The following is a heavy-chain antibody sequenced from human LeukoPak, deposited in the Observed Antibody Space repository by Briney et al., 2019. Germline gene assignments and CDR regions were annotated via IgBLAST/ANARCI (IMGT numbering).Heavy chain of an antibody. Sequence: SVKVSCKASGGTFSSYANSWVRQAPGQGLEWMGGIIPIFGTANYAQKFQGRVTITADESTSTAYMELSSLRSEDTAVYYCARAASWELLGSDFDYWGQGTLVTVSS. V-gene: IGHV1-69*13. CDR1: GGTFSSYA. J-gene: IGHJ4*02. CDR3: ARAASWELLGSDFDY. CDR2: IIPIFGTA. D-gene: IGHD1-26*01.